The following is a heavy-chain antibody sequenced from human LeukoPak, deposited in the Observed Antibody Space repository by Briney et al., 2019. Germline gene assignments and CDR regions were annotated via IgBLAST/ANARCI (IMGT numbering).Heavy chain of an antibody. CDR3: ARGWLAETTVVTPYNY. CDR1: GGTFSSYA. J-gene: IGHJ4*02. D-gene: IGHD4-23*01. V-gene: IGHV1-69*13. CDR2: IIPIFGTA. Sequence: SVKVSFKASGGTFSSYAISWVRQAPGQGLEWMGGIIPIFGTANYAQKFQGRVTITAVESMSTAYMELSSLRSEDTAVYYCARGWLAETTVVTPYNYWGQGTLVTVSS.